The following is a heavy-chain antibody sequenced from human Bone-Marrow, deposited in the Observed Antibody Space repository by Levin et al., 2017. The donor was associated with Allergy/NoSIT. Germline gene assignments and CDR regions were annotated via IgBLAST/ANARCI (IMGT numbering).Heavy chain of an antibody. CDR3: VGGAPMTY. CDR2: INGDGSSK. J-gene: IGHJ4*02. D-gene: IGHD3-16*01. Sequence: PGGSLRLSCAASGFSFSTSWMYWLRQSPGKGPVWVSRINGDGSSKANADYVEGRFTISRDNAKNTLYLQMNGLTVEDTGVYYCVGGAPMTYWGQGTLVTVSS. CDR1: GFSFSTSW. V-gene: IGHV3-74*03.